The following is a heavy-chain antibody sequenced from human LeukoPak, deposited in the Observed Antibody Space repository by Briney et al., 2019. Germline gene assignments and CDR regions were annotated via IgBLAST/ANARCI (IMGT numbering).Heavy chain of an antibody. J-gene: IGHJ6*02. V-gene: IGHV3-30*02. CDR2: IRYDGSNK. D-gene: IGHD3-22*01. CDR1: GFTFSSYG. CDR3: AKDRLDSSGYYPTYYYYGMDV. Sequence: GGSLRLSCAASGFTFSSYGMHWVRQAPGKGLEWVAFIRYDGSNKYYADSVKGRFTISRDNSKNTLYLQMNSLRAEDTAVYYCAKDRLDSSGYYPTYYYYGMDVWGQGTTVTVSS.